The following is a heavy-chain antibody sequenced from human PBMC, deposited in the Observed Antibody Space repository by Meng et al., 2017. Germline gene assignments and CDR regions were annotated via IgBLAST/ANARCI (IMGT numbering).Heavy chain of an antibody. CDR1: GFSLSTSGVG. J-gene: IGHJ5*02. V-gene: IGHV2-5*02. D-gene: IGHD2-21*02. CDR2: IYWDDDK. Sequence: QIPLKESGPTRVKPTQTLTLTCTFSGFSLSTSGVGVGWIRQPPGKALEWLALIYWDDDKRYSPSLKSRLTITKDTSKNQVVLTMTNMDPVDTATYYCAHRRGDSREGWFDPWGQGTLVTVSS. CDR3: AHRRGDSREGWFDP.